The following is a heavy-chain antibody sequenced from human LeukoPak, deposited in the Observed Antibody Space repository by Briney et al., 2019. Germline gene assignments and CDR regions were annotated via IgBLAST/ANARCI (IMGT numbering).Heavy chain of an antibody. Sequence: ASVKVSCKASGYTFTGYYIHWVRQAPGQGLEWMGWIKPNGGGTNYAQKFQGRVTMTRDMSISTAFMELSRLTSDDTAVYYCARGTGYSYGPAFDYWGQGTLVAVSS. CDR2: IKPNGGGT. CDR3: ARGTGYSYGPAFDY. D-gene: IGHD5-18*01. CDR1: GYTFTGYY. J-gene: IGHJ4*02. V-gene: IGHV1-2*02.